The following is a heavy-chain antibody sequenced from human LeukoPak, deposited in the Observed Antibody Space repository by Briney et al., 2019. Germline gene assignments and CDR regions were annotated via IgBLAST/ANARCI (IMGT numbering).Heavy chain of an antibody. CDR2: IWYDGSNK. Sequence: PGESLRLSCAASGFTFSSYGMHWVRQAPGKGLEWVAVIWYDGSNKYYADSVKGRFTISRDNSKNTLYLQMNSLRAEDTAVYYCAKSDSSGSPFDYWGQGTLVTVSS. J-gene: IGHJ4*02. CDR1: GFTFSSYG. CDR3: AKSDSSGSPFDY. D-gene: IGHD3-22*01. V-gene: IGHV3-33*06.